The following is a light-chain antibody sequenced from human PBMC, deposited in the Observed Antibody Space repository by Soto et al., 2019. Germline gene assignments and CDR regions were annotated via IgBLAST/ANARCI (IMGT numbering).Light chain of an antibody. Sequence: QAVVTQPPSVSGAPGQRVTISCTGSSSNIGAGYDVHWYQQLPGTAPKLLIYGNSTRPSGVPDRFSGTKSGTSASLAITGLQAEDEADYYCQSYDSSLSEVVFGGGTKLTVL. CDR2: GNS. J-gene: IGLJ2*01. V-gene: IGLV1-40*01. CDR1: SSNIGAGYD. CDR3: QSYDSSLSEVV.